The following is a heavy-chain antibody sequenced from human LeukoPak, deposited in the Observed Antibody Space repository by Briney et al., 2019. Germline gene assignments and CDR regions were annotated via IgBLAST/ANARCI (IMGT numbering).Heavy chain of an antibody. CDR1: GYTFTNFG. CDR2: ISPYNGNT. CDR3: ARLGGWAYRDYLQEAFDY. Sequence: ASVKVSCKASGYTFTNFGISWVRQAPGQGLEWMGWISPYNGNTNYAQKVQGRVTMTTDTSTSTVYMELGSLRSDDTAVYYCARLGGWAYRDYLQEAFDYWGQGTLVTVSS. V-gene: IGHV1-18*01. J-gene: IGHJ4*02. D-gene: IGHD4-17*01.